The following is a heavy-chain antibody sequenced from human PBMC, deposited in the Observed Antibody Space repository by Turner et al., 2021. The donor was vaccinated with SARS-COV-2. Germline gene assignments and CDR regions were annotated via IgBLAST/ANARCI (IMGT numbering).Heavy chain of an antibody. CDR2: INPNSGGT. CDR3: GRGGLYYYDSSAYYGDAFDI. D-gene: IGHD3-22*01. V-gene: IGHV1-2*02. J-gene: IGHJ3*02. Sequence: QVQQVQSGDEVKKPGATVKGSCTASGYTLTGYYMHCVRQAPGQGLEWMGWINPNSGGTNYAQNFQGRVTMTRDTSISTAYMELSMLRSDDTAVYYCGRGGLYYYDSSAYYGDAFDIWGQGTMVTVSS. CDR1: GYTLTGYY.